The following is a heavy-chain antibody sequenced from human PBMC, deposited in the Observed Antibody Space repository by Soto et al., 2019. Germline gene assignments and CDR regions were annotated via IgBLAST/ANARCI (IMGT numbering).Heavy chain of an antibody. V-gene: IGHV1-69*02. CDR2: IIPILGIA. Sequence: QVQLVQSGAEVKKPGSSVKVSCKASGGTFSSSTISWVRQAPGQGLEWRGRIIPILGIANYAQKFQGRVTITADKSTSTAYMELSSLRSEDTSVYYCARASVAAAGPFYYYGMDVWGQGTTVTVSS. D-gene: IGHD6-13*01. CDR3: ARASVAAAGPFYYYGMDV. J-gene: IGHJ6*02. CDR1: GGTFSSST.